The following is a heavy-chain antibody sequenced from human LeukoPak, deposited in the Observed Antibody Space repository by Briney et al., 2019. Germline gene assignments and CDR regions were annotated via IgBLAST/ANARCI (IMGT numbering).Heavy chain of an antibody. Sequence: GGSLRLSCAVSGFTFDDYAMHWVRHVPGKGLEWVSGINWNSDSIGYADSVKGRFTISRDNSKNTLYLQMNSLRAEDTAVYYCAREKVGAFDYWGQGTLVTVSS. V-gene: IGHV3-9*01. J-gene: IGHJ4*02. D-gene: IGHD1-26*01. CDR1: GFTFDDYA. CDR2: INWNSDSI. CDR3: AREKVGAFDY.